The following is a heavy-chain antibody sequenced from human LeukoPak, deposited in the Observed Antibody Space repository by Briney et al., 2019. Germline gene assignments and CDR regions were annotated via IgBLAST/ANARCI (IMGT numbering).Heavy chain of an antibody. D-gene: IGHD3-10*01. Sequence: GGSLRLSCAASGFTFRSYSMHWVRQAPGKGLEWVSYISSSTTTIYYADSVKGRFTISRDNAKNSLYLQMNSLRDEDTAVYYCARRGYGSGSYKDYWGQGTLVTVSS. CDR3: ARRGYGSGSYKDY. CDR2: ISSSTTTI. V-gene: IGHV3-48*02. CDR1: GFTFRSYS. J-gene: IGHJ4*02.